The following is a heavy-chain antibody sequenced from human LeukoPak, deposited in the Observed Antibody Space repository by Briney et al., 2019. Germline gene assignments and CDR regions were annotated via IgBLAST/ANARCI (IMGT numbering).Heavy chain of an antibody. D-gene: IGHD3-10*01. V-gene: IGHV4-34*01. CDR2: INHSGST. CDR3: ARKYGSGSYFRT. J-gene: IGHJ5*02. CDR1: GGTFSGYY. Sequence: SETLSLTCAVYGGTFSGYYWTWIRQPPGKGLEWIGEINHSGSTNYNPSLKSRVTISADTPNNQFSLKLSSVTAADTAVYYCARKYGSGSYFRTWGQGTLVTVSS.